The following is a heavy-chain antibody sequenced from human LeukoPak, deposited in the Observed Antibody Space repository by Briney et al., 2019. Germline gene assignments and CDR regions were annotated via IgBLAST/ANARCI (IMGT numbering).Heavy chain of an antibody. CDR1: GFTFSSYA. CDR3: AKDPLSIAVAGNPLYYFDY. D-gene: IGHD6-19*01. V-gene: IGHV3-23*01. CDR2: ISGSGGST. J-gene: IGHJ4*02. Sequence: GGSLRLSCAASGFTFSSYAMSWVRQAPGKGLEWVSAISGSGGSTYYADSVKGRFTISRDNSKNTLYLQMNSLRAEDTAVYYCAKDPLSIAVAGNPLYYFDYWGQGTLVTVSS.